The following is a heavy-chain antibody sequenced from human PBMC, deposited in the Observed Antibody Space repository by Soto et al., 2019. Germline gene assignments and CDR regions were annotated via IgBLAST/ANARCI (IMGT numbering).Heavy chain of an antibody. Sequence: GGSLRLSCAASGFTFSNYGMHWVRQAPGKGLEWVAVISYDGSNKYYADSVKGRFTISRDNSKNTLYLQMNSLRAEDTAVYYCAKDRRREFMYYYDSSGLDYWGQGTLVTVSS. J-gene: IGHJ4*02. CDR2: ISYDGSNK. V-gene: IGHV3-30*18. D-gene: IGHD3-22*01. CDR3: AKDRRREFMYYYDSSGLDY. CDR1: GFTFSNYG.